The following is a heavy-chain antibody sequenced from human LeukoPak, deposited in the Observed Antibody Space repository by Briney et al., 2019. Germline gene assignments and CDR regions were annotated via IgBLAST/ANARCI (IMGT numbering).Heavy chain of an antibody. V-gene: IGHV1-18*01. CDR2: ISTYDGDA. CDR1: GYSFTSYG. D-gene: IGHD1-26*01. CDR3: ARAMGAIEFDY. Sequence: ASVKVSCKASGYSFTSYGITWVRQAPGQGLEWMGWISTYDGDANYAQQLQGRVTMTTDTSTITAYMELRSLRSDDTAVYYCARAMGAIEFDYWGQGTLVTVSS. J-gene: IGHJ4*02.